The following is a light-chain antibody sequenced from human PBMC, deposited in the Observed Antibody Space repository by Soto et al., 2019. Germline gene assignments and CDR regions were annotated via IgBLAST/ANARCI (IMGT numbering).Light chain of an antibody. Sequence: DIVMTQSPDSLAESLGERATINCKSSQSVLYSSNNKNYLAWYQQRPGQPPKLLIYWASTRESGFPDRFSGSESATDFTLTITRLQAEDVSVYYCQHYESTPPTFGQGTKLEIK. J-gene: IGKJ2*01. CDR1: QSVLYSSNNKNY. V-gene: IGKV4-1*01. CDR3: QHYESTPPT. CDR2: WAS.